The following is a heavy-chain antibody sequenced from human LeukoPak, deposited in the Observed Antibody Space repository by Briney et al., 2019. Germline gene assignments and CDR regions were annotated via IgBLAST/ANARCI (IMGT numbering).Heavy chain of an antibody. D-gene: IGHD3-22*01. V-gene: IGHV1-24*01. Sequence: ASVKVSCKVSGYTLTELSMHWVRQAPGKGLEWMGGFDPEDGETIYAQKFQGRVTMTEDTSTDTAYMELSSLRSEDSAVYYCARVRWSGSYDRDAFDMWGQGTMVTVSS. CDR1: GYTLTELS. J-gene: IGHJ3*02. CDR2: FDPEDGET. CDR3: ARVRWSGSYDRDAFDM.